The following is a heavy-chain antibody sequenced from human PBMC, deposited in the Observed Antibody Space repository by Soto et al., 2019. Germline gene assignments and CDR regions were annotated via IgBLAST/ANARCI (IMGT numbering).Heavy chain of an antibody. Sequence: SETLSLTCTVSGGSISSYYWSWIRQPPGKGLEWIGYIYYSGSTNYNPSLKSRVTISVDTSKNQFSLKLSSVTAADTAVYYCARGADSYCSSTSCYARYYYYMDVWGKGTTVTVSS. D-gene: IGHD2-2*01. CDR1: GGSISSYY. CDR3: ARGADSYCSSTSCYARYYYYMDV. V-gene: IGHV4-59*08. CDR2: IYYSGST. J-gene: IGHJ6*03.